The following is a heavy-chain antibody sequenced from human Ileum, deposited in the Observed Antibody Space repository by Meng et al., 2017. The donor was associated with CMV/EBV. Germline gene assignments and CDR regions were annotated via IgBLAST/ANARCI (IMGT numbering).Heavy chain of an antibody. J-gene: IGHJ6*02. CDR2: IYYSGST. CDR1: GCSISSSSYH. V-gene: IGHV4-39*07. CDR3: AGGVSHYYYYYGMDV. Sequence: SETLSLTCTVSGCSISSSSYHWGGIRQPPGRGLEWIGSIYYSGSTYYNPSLKSRVTISVDTSKNQFSLKLSSVTAADTAVYYCAGGVSHYYYYYGMDVWGQGTTVTVSS. D-gene: IGHD2-8*01.